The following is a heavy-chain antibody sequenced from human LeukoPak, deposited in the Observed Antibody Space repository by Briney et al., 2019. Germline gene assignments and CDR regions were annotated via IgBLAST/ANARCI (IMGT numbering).Heavy chain of an antibody. CDR3: AKDRGDGYNWENYSGFDS. CDR2: IKEDGSEK. Sequence: PGGSLRLSCEGTGFTFSRFWMNWVRQAPGQGLEWVANIKEDGSEKFYVDSVKGRLTTSRDNSQNTMSLQMNSLRVDDTGVYYCAKDRGDGYNWENYSGFDSWGQGTLVTVSS. V-gene: IGHV3-7*01. J-gene: IGHJ4*02. D-gene: IGHD5-24*01. CDR1: GFTFSRFW.